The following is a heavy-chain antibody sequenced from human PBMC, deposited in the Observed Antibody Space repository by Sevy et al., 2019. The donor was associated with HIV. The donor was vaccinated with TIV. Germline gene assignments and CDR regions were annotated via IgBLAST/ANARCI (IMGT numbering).Heavy chain of an antibody. Sequence: GESLKISCAASGINFSGYWMSWVRQVPGTGLEWVANINEDGTKDYYVGSVKGRFTISRDNAKNSLYLQMNSVRVEDTAVYYCARDSGGYDFWGQGTLVTVSS. J-gene: IGHJ4*02. CDR3: ARDSGGYDF. V-gene: IGHV3-7*01. CDR1: GINFSGYW. D-gene: IGHD5-12*01. CDR2: INEDGTKD.